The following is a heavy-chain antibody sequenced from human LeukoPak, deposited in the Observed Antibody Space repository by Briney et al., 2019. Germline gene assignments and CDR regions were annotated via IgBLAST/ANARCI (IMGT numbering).Heavy chain of an antibody. CDR1: GYTFTRYD. V-gene: IGHV1-8*01. CDR2: MNPNSGNT. D-gene: IGHD3-3*01. J-gene: IGHJ5*02. CDR3: ARGRILEWLLPLNP. Sequence: ASVKVSCKASGYTFTRYDINWVRQATGQGLEWMGWMNPNSGNTGYAQKFQGRVTMTRNTSISTAYMELSSLRSEDTAVYYCARGRILEWLLPLNPWGQGTLVTVSS.